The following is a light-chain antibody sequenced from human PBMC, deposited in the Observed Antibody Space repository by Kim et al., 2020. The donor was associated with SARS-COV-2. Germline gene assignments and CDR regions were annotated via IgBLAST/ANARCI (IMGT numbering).Light chain of an antibody. J-gene: IGLJ2*01. V-gene: IGLV2-14*03. CDR3: TSYTRSDTWV. CDR1: RREVGAYNL. Sequence: GQSDTISSTGPRREVGAYNLVSWDQQRPGKAPKFMIHDVSKRPSGVSNRFSGSKSGNTASLTISGLQAEDEADYYCTSYTRSDTWVFGGGTQLTVL. CDR2: DVS.